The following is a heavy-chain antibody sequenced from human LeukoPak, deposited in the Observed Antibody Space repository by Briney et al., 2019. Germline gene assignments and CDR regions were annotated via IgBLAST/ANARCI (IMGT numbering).Heavy chain of an antibody. CDR1: GGSFSGYY. CDR2: INHSGSI. V-gene: IGHV4-34*01. Sequence: SETLSLTCAVYGGSFSGYYWSWIRQPPGKGLEWIGEINHSGSINYNPSLKSRVTISVDTSKNQFSLKLSSVTAADTAVYYCARAGYSSGLNYWGQGTLVTVSS. D-gene: IGHD6-19*01. CDR3: ARAGYSSGLNY. J-gene: IGHJ4*02.